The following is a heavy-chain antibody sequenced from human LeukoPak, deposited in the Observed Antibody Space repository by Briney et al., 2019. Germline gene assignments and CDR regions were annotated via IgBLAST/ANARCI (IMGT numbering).Heavy chain of an antibody. J-gene: IGHJ4*02. CDR1: GFTFSGYY. V-gene: IGHV3-11*05. CDR3: ARDRGAVAATWFDY. D-gene: IGHD6-19*01. Sequence: GGSLRLSCAASGFTFSGYYMSWIRQAPGKGLEWVSCIGSSGSYTNYADSVKGRFTISRDNAKNSLYLQMDGLRAEDTAVYYCARDRGAVAATWFDYWGQGTLVTVSS. CDR2: IGSSGSYT.